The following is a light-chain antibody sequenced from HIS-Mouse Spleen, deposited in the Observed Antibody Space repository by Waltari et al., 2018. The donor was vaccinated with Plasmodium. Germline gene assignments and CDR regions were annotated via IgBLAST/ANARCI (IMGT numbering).Light chain of an antibody. CDR2: DAS. CDR1: QGISSA. CDR3: QQFNSYPLLT. J-gene: IGKJ4*01. Sequence: AIQLTQSPSSLSASVGDRVTITCRASQGISSALAWYQQTPGKAPKLLIYDASSLESGVPATFIGSGSGTDFTLTISTLQHEDFATYYCQQFNSYPLLTFGGGTKVEIK. V-gene: IGKV1-13*02.